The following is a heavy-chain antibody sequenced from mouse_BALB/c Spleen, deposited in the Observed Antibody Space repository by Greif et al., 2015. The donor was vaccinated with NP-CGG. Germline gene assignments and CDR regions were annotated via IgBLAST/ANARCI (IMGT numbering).Heavy chain of an antibody. CDR2: ISCYNGAT. J-gene: IGHJ4*01. V-gene: IGHV1S34*01. Sequence: LVKTGASVKISCKASGYSFTGYYMHWVKQSHGKSLEWIGYISCYNGATSYNQKFKGKATFTVDTSSSTAYMQFNSLTSEDSAVYYCAKGNYYGRGGLFYAMDYWGQGTSVTVSS. CDR1: GYSFTGYY. D-gene: IGHD1-1*01. CDR3: AKGNYYGRGGLFYAMDY.